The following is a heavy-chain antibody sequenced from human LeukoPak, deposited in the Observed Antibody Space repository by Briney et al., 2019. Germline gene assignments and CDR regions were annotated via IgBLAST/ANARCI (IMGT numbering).Heavy chain of an antibody. J-gene: IGHJ4*02. CDR2: ISSSSSTI. V-gene: IGHV3-48*02. CDR1: GFSFSTYT. Sequence: PGGSLRLSCAASGFSFSTYTMNWVRQAPGKGLEWVSYISSSSSTIYYAESVKGRFTISRDNAKNSLYLQMNSLRDGDTAVYYCARDWPRDGYHEIFEYWGQGTLVTVSS. CDR3: ARDWPRDGYHEIFEY. D-gene: IGHD5-24*01.